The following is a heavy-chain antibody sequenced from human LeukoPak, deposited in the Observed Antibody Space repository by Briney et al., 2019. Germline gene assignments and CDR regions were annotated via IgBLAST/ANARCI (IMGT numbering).Heavy chain of an antibody. CDR3: ARDGIGDHFWSLFDY. Sequence: ASVKVSCKASGYTFTSYGITWVRQAPGQGLEWMGWISPYNGNTNYAQKFQDRVTMTTDTSTSTAYMELRSLRSDDTAVYYCARDGIGDHFWSLFDYWGQGTLVTVSS. CDR1: GYTFTSYG. CDR2: ISPYNGNT. V-gene: IGHV1-18*01. J-gene: IGHJ4*02. D-gene: IGHD3-3*02.